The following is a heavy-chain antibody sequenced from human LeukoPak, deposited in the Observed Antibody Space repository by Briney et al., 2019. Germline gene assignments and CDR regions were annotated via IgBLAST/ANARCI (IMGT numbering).Heavy chain of an antibody. V-gene: IGHV3-74*01. CDR1: GSYW. D-gene: IGHD2/OR15-2a*01. Sequence: PGGSLRLSCAASGSYWMHWVRQAPGKGLVWVSHISDGSWTSYADSVKGRFTISKDNAKNTVYLQMNNLRAEDTAVYYCVSFYETYWGRGTLVTVSS. CDR3: VSFYETY. CDR2: ISDGSWT. J-gene: IGHJ4*02.